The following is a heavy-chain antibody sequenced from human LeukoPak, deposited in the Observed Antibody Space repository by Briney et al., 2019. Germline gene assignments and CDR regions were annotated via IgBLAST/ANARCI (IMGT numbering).Heavy chain of an antibody. Sequence: KASETLSLTCTVSGGSISSGSYYWSWIRQPAGKGLEWIGRIYTSGSTNYNPSLKSRVTISVDTSKYQFSLKLSSVTAADTAVYYCAREHDPRTGSWFDPWGQGTLVTVSS. CDR1: GGSISSGSYY. CDR2: IYTSGST. V-gene: IGHV4-61*02. CDR3: AREHDPRTGSWFDP. D-gene: IGHD7-27*01. J-gene: IGHJ5*02.